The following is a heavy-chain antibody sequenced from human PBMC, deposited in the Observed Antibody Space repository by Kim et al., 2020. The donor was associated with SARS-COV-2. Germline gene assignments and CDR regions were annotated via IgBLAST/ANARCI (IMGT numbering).Heavy chain of an antibody. D-gene: IGHD3-10*01. Sequence: SGPTLVNPTQTLKLTCTFSGFSLTTDGVGVGWIRQPPGKALAWLIMIYWDDDIHYSPSLQSRLTITKDTSKNQVVLTMTNMEPVDTGTYYCAYRRGGGSGWNWFGPWGQGILVTVSS. CDR1: GFSLTTDGVG. V-gene: IGHV2-5*02. CDR3: AYRRGGGSGWNWFGP. CDR2: IYWDDDI. J-gene: IGHJ5*02.